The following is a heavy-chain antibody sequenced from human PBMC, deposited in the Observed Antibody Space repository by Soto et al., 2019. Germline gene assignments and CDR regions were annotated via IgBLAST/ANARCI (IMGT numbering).Heavy chain of an antibody. D-gene: IGHD3-22*01. J-gene: IGHJ4*02. CDR1: GYTFANYA. Sequence: ASVKVSCKASGYTFANYAIHWVRQAPGQRLDWMGWINAGNGNPKYSQKFQDRVTISRDTSATTAYMEMSSLRSEDTAVYYCARGSYYYESSGYYPDYWGQGTLVTVSS. CDR3: ARGSYYYESSGYYPDY. V-gene: IGHV1-3*01. CDR2: INAGNGNP.